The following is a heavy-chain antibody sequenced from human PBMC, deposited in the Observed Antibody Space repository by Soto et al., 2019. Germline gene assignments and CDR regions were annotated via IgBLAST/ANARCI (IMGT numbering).Heavy chain of an antibody. CDR3: ASLRVMSGYYYPGENWFDP. CDR2: INHSRST. J-gene: IGHJ5*02. V-gene: IGHV4-34*01. Sequence: SETLSLTCAVYGGSFSGYYWSWIRQPPGKGLEWIGEINHSRSTNYNPSLKSRVTISVDTSKNQFSLKLSSVTAADTAVYYCASLRVMSGYYYPGENWFDPWGQGTLVTVSS. CDR1: GGSFSGYY. D-gene: IGHD3-22*01.